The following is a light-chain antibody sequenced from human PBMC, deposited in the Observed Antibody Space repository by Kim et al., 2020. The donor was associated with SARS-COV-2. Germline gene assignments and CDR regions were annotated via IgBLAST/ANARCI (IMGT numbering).Light chain of an antibody. Sequence: SSELTQDPAVSVALGQTVRITCQGDSLRSYYASWYQQKPGQAPILVIYGKNNRPSGIPDRFSGSASGNTASLTITGVQPADEGDFYCNSRDSSGNHVVFG. J-gene: IGLJ2*01. V-gene: IGLV3-19*01. CDR1: SLRSYY. CDR3: NSRDSSGNHVV. CDR2: GKN.